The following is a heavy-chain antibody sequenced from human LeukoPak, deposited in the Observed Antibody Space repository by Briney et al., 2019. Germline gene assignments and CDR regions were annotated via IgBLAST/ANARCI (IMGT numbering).Heavy chain of an antibody. J-gene: IGHJ3*02. Sequence: PGGSLRLSCAASGFTVSSNYMSRVRQAPGKGLEWVSVIYSGGSTYYADSVKGRFTISRDNSKNTLYLQMNSLRAEDTAVYYCARVRKYGDYFSAFDIWGQGTMVTVSS. CDR1: GFTVSSNY. D-gene: IGHD4-17*01. V-gene: IGHV3-53*01. CDR2: IYSGGST. CDR3: ARVRKYGDYFSAFDI.